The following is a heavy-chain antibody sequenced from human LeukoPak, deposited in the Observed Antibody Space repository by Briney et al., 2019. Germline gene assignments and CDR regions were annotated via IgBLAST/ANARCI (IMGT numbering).Heavy chain of an antibody. CDR3: TPSAIAAAGMGIAFDI. CDR2: INPNSGGT. J-gene: IGHJ3*02. Sequence: ASVTVSCKASGYTFTGYYMHWVRQAPGQGLEWMGWINPNSGGTNYAQKFQGRVTMTRDTSISTAYMELSRLRSDDTAVYYCTPSAIAAAGMGIAFDIWGQGTMVTVSS. V-gene: IGHV1-2*02. D-gene: IGHD6-13*01. CDR1: GYTFTGYY.